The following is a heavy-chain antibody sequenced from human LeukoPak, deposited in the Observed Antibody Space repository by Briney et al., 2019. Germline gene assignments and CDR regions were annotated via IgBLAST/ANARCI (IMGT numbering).Heavy chain of an antibody. V-gene: IGHV4-59*01. CDR2: FSYSGRT. D-gene: IGHD1-26*01. CDR3: ARMYSGTSYYFDY. Sequence: PSETLSLTCSVSGGSFSSYYWSWIRQPPAKGLEWMGFFSYSGRTKYNPSLKSRVTMSVDTSKNQFSLKLSSVTAADTAVYCCARMYSGTSYYFDYWGQGTLVTVSS. CDR1: GGSFSSYY. J-gene: IGHJ4*02.